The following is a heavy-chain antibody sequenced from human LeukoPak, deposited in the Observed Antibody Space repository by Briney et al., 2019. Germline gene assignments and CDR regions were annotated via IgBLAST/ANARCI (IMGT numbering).Heavy chain of an antibody. CDR2: IYYSGST. Sequence: SETLSLTCTVSGGSISSGGYYWSWIRQHPGKGLEWIGYIYYSGSTYYNPSLKSRVTISVDTSKNQFSLKLSSATAADTAVYYCAREYGSSGVGSWFDPWGQGTLVTVSS. J-gene: IGHJ5*02. D-gene: IGHD3-22*01. CDR1: GGSISSGGYY. CDR3: AREYGSSGVGSWFDP. V-gene: IGHV4-31*03.